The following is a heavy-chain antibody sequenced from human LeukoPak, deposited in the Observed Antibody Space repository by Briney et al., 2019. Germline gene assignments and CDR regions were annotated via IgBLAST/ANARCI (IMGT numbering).Heavy chain of an antibody. CDR1: GGSISSGGYS. CDR2: IYYSGST. V-gene: IGHV4-31*03. CDR3: ARQARSFYYFDY. Sequence: SQTLSLTCTVSGGSISSGGYSWSWIRQHPGEGLEWIGYIYYSGSTYYNPSLKSRVTISVDTSKNQFSLKLSSVTAADTAVYYCARQARSFYYFDYWGQGTLVTVSS. J-gene: IGHJ4*02. D-gene: IGHD3-16*01.